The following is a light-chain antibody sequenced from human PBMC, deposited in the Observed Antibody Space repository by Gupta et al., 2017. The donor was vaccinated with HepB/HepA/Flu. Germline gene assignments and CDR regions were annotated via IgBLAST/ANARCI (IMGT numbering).Light chain of an antibody. CDR2: NVS. CDR3: SCVSTANTNVI. J-gene: IGLJ2*01. CDR1: SNDIGNYYS. Sequence: SSLTQPASFSCSPGQSIPVPCTVTSNDIGNYYSVSWYQHLPGKVPKLILYNVSHRPSGISSRFSGSKSGNTASLTISGLQAEDEADYFCSCVSTANTNVIFGGGTRLT. V-gene: IGLV2-14*03.